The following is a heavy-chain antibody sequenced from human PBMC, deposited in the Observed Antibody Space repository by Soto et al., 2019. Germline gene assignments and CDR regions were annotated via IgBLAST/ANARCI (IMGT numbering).Heavy chain of an antibody. CDR1: GYTFTSYG. D-gene: IGHD2-8*01. Sequence: ASVKVSCKASGYTFTSYGISWVRQAPGQGLEWMGWISAYNGNTNYAQKLQGRVTMTTDTSTSTAYMELRSLRSDDTAVYYCARDSGRCTNGVCKIFPYYYYYGMDVWGQGTTVTVSS. V-gene: IGHV1-18*01. J-gene: IGHJ6*02. CDR3: ARDSGRCTNGVCKIFPYYYYYGMDV. CDR2: ISAYNGNT.